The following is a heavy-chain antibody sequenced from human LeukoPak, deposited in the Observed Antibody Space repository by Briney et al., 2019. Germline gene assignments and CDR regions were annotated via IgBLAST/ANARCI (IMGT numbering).Heavy chain of an antibody. CDR3: ARRWSGYYAFDI. CDR1: GGSISNYY. J-gene: IGHJ3*02. CDR2: IYYSGRT. D-gene: IGHD3-3*01. Sequence: SETLSLTCTVSGGSISNYYWSWIRQPPGKGLECIGHIYYSGRTNYNPSLKSRVTISVDTSKNQCSLKLSSVTAADTAVYFCARRWSGYYAFDIWGQGTMVTVSS. V-gene: IGHV4-59*08.